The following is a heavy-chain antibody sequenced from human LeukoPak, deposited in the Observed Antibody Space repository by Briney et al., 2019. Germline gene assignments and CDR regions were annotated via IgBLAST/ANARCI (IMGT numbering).Heavy chain of an antibody. Sequence: ASVKVSCKVSGYTLTELSMHWVRQAPGKGLEWMGGFDPEDGETIYAQKFQGRVTMTEDTSTDTAYMELSSLRSEDTAVYYCATGSLVFFGYCSSTSCVTEDYWGQGTLVTVSS. CDR1: GYTLTELS. CDR3: ATGSLVFFGYCSSTSCVTEDY. CDR2: FDPEDGET. D-gene: IGHD2-2*01. V-gene: IGHV1-24*01. J-gene: IGHJ4*02.